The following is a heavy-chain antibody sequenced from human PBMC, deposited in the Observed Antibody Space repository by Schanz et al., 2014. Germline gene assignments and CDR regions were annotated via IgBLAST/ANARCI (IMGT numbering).Heavy chain of an antibody. D-gene: IGHD6-19*01. CDR2: IGGSGDST. CDR3: ARDHQWLARYYMDV. V-gene: IGHV3-23*04. Sequence: VQLVESGGGLVKPGGSLRLSCAASGFTFSSYTMNWVRQAPGKGLEWVSGIGGSGDSTHYADSVKGRFIISRDNSKNTLYLQVNSLRAEDTAVYYCARDHQWLARYYMDVWGKGTTVTVSS. CDR1: GFTFSSYT. J-gene: IGHJ6*03.